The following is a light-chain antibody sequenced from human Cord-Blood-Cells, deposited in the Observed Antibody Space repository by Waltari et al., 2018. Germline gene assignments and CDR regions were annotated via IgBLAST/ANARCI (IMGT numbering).Light chain of an antibody. V-gene: IGKV3-20*01. CDR3: QQYGSSPWT. CDR1: QSVSSSY. CDR2: GAS. Sequence: EIVLTQSPGTLSLSPGERATLSCRASQSVSSSYLAWYQQKPGPAPRLLIYGASSRATGIPDRFSGSVSGTDFTLTISRLEPEDFAVYYCQQYGSSPWTFGQGTKVEIK. J-gene: IGKJ1*01.